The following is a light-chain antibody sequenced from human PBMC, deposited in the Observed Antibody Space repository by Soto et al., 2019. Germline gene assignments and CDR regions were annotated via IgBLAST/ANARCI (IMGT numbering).Light chain of an antibody. Sequence: DIQLTQSPATLSASVGDRATITCRASQSISNWVAWYQQKPGKAPKLLIYDASSLKSGVPSRFSSSGSGTEFTLTSSVLQPDYSATYCCQQYNSPRTFGQGTKVDIK. CDR3: QQYNSPRT. CDR2: DAS. V-gene: IGKV1-5*01. CDR1: QSISNW. J-gene: IGKJ1*01.